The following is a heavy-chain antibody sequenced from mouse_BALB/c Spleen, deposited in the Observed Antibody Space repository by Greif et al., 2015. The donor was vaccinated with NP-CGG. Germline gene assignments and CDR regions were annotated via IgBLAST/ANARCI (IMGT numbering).Heavy chain of an antibody. CDR1: GFTFGSYT. D-gene: IGHD1-1*02. CDR3: ARHGNYAMDY. CDR2: ISNGGGST. J-gene: IGHJ4*01. Sequence: EVKLVESGGGLVQPGGSLKLSCAASGFTFGSYTMSWVRQTPEKRLEWVAYISNGGGSTYYPDTVKGRFTISRDNAKNTLYLQMSSLKSEDTAMYYCARHGNYAMDYWGQGTSVTVSS. V-gene: IGHV5-12-2*01.